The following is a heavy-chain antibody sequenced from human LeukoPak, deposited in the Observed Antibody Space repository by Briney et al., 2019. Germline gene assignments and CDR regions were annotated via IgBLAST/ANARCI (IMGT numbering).Heavy chain of an antibody. J-gene: IGHJ5*02. CDR3: VRETEGS. CDR2: ISDSGRYM. V-gene: IGHV3-21*01. Sequence: GGSLRLSCAASGFTFSTYSMKWVRQAPGKGLEWVSSISDSGRYMNYADSVKGRFTISRDNAKNSMFLQMNSLRAEDTAVYYCVRETEGSWGQGALVTVSS. D-gene: IGHD1-14*01. CDR1: GFTFSTYS.